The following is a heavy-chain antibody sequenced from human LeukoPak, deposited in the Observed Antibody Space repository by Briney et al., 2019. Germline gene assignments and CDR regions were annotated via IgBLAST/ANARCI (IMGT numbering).Heavy chain of an antibody. D-gene: IGHD3-3*01. V-gene: IGHV3-30*02. CDR2: IRYDGSNK. CDR3: AKDQYYDFWSGYFYAFDI. J-gene: IGHJ3*02. CDR1: GFTFSSYG. Sequence: GGSLRLSCAASGFTFSSYGMHWVRQAPGKGLEWVAFIRYDGSNKYYADSVEGRFTISRDNSKNTLYLQMNSLRAEDTAVYYCAKDQYYDFWSGYFYAFDIWGQGTMVTVSS.